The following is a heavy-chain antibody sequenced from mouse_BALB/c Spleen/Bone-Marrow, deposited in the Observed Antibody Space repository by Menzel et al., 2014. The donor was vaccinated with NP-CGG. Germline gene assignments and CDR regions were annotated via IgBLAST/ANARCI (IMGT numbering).Heavy chain of an antibody. J-gene: IGHJ2*03. CDR3: VKSDGYFFDY. CDR2: IRSKSNNYAT. D-gene: IGHD2-3*01. Sequence: EVMLVESGGGSVQPKGSLKLSCAASGFTFNTYAMNWVRQAPGKGLEWVARIRSKSNNYATYYADSVKDRFTISRDDSQSKLFLQMNNLKTEDTAMCYCVKSDGYFFDYWGQGTSLTVSS. V-gene: IGHV10-1*02. CDR1: GFTFNTYA.